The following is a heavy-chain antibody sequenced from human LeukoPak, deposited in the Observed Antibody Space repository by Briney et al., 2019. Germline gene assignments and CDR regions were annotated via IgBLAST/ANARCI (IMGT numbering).Heavy chain of an antibody. D-gene: IGHD1-1*01. V-gene: IGHV3-64D*06. J-gene: IGHJ4*02. Sequence: GGSLRLSCSASGFTFSSYAMHWVRQAPGKGLEYVSPISSNGGSTYYADSVKGRFTISRDNSKNTLYLQMSSLRAEDTAVYYCAKDRPNWNDVLDYWRQGTLVTVSS. CDR2: ISSNGGST. CDR3: AKDRPNWNDVLDY. CDR1: GFTFSSYA.